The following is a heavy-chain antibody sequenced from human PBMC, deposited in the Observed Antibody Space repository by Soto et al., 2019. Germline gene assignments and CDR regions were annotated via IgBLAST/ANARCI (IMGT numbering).Heavy chain of an antibody. V-gene: IGHV4-30-4*01. CDR3: ARNDYDYVWESPGGDAFDI. Sequence: SETLSLTCTVSGGSISSGDYYWDWIRQPPGKGLEWIGFIYNSGSTYYNPSLKSRVTISVDTSKNQFSLKLTSVTAADTAVYYCARNDYDYVWESPGGDAFDIWGQGTLVTVSS. CDR2: IYNSGST. D-gene: IGHD3-16*01. J-gene: IGHJ3*02. CDR1: GGSISSGDYY.